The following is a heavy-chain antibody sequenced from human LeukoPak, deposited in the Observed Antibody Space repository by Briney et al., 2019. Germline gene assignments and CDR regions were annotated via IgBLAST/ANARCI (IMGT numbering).Heavy chain of an antibody. Sequence: SETLSLTCVGSGDSLSDDYWSWIRQPPGKGLERIGYFYYGGTIDSNPSLKRRVTISVDTSKNQFSLRLRSVTAADTAVYFCARRPSRGWGSDWYFYLWGRGTLVTVSS. D-gene: IGHD6-19*01. J-gene: IGHJ2*01. V-gene: IGHV4-59*01. CDR2: FYYGGTI. CDR3: ARRPSRGWGSDWYFYL. CDR1: GDSLSDDY.